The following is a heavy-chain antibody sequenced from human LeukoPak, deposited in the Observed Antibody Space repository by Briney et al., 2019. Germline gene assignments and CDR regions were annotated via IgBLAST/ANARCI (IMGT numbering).Heavy chain of an antibody. J-gene: IGHJ6*03. Sequence: GGSLRLSCAASGFTFSSYAMSWVRQAPGKGLEWVSAISGSGGTTYYADSVKGRFTISRDNSKNTLYLQMNSLRAEDTAIYYCAKNGDRGAYCTGGTCYPYFYYYMDVWGKGTTVTI. CDR1: GFTFSSYA. D-gene: IGHD2-15*01. CDR2: ISGSGGTT. CDR3: AKNGDRGAYCTGGTCYPYFYYYMDV. V-gene: IGHV3-23*01.